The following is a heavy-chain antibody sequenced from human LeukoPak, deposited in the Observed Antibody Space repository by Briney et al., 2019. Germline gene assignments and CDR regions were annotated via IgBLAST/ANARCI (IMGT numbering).Heavy chain of an antibody. J-gene: IGHJ4*02. V-gene: IGHV3-30*01. Sequence: PGGSLRLSCAASGFTFSSYAMHWVRQAPGKGLEWVAVISYDGSNKYYSDSVKGRFTISRDNSKNTLYLQMNSLRAEDTAVYYCARGSIAAPTYYFDYWGQGTLVTVSS. CDR1: GFTFSSYA. D-gene: IGHD6-6*01. CDR3: ARGSIAAPTYYFDY. CDR2: ISYDGSNK.